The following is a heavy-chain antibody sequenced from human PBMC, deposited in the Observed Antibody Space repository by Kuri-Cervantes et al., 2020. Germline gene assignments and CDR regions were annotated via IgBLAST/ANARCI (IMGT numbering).Heavy chain of an antibody. V-gene: IGHV3-23*01. J-gene: IGHJ4*02. CDR1: GFTFTSYA. D-gene: IGHD6-19*01. CDR3: AKDGGGWPMMPTDF. CDR2: ISSSGGST. Sequence: GGSLRLSCAASGFTFTSYAMSWVRQAPGKGLEWVSGISSSGGSTYYADSVKGRFTISRDNSKNTLYLQMNDLRPDDTAIYYCAKDGGGWPMMPTDFWGQGTLVTVSS.